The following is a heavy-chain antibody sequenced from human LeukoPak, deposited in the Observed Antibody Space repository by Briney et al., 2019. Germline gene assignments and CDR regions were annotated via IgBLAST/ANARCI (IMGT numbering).Heavy chain of an antibody. D-gene: IGHD6-13*01. V-gene: IGHV3-21*01. CDR3: ASSPLAAVWFGLGN. Sequence: PGGSLRLSCAASGFTFSSYSMNWVRQAPGKGLEWVSSISSSSSYIYYADSVKGRFTISRDNAKNSLYLQMNSLRAEDTAVYYCASSPLAAVWFGLGNWGQGTLVTVSS. CDR2: ISSSSSYI. J-gene: IGHJ4*02. CDR1: GFTFSSYS.